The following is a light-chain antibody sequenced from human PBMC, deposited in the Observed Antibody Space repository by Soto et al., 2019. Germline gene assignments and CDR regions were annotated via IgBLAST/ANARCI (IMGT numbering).Light chain of an antibody. J-gene: IGKJ2*01. V-gene: IGKV1-6*01. CDR2: AAS. Sequence: AIQMTQSPSSLSASLGDRVTITCRASQAIRNDLAWYQQKPGKAPKLLIYAASSLQSGVPSRFSGSGSGTDFALTIGSLQPEDFATYFCLQDYNYPYSFGQGTKLEIK. CDR1: QAIRND. CDR3: LQDYNYPYS.